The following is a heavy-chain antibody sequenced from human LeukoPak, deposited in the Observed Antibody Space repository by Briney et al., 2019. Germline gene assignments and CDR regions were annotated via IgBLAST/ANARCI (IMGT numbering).Heavy chain of an antibody. D-gene: IGHD1-26*01. V-gene: IGHV3-48*03. Sequence: GGSLRPSCAASGFTFSSYEMNWVRQAPGKGLEWVSYISSSGSTIYYADSVKGRFTISRDNAKNSLYLQMNSLRAEDTAVYYCARDGASLGAQFDYWGQGTLVTVSS. J-gene: IGHJ4*02. CDR1: GFTFSSYE. CDR2: ISSSGSTI. CDR3: ARDGASLGAQFDY.